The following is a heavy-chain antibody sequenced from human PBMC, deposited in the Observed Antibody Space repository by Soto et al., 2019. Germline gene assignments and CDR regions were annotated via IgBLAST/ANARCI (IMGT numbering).Heavy chain of an antibody. CDR3: ARSYY. CDR2: ISYDGSNK. CDR1: GFTFSSYA. V-gene: IGHV3-30-3*01. D-gene: IGHD1-26*01. Sequence: QVQLVESGGGVVQPGRSLRLSCAASGFTFSSYAMHWVRQAPGKGLEWVAVISYDGSNKYYADSVKGRFTISRANSKNTLYLQMTSPRAEDTAVYYCARSYYWGQGTLVTVSS. J-gene: IGHJ4*02.